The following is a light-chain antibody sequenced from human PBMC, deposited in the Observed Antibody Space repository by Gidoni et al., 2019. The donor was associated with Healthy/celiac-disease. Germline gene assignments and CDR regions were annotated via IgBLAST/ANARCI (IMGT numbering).Light chain of an antibody. V-gene: IGKV3-15*01. CDR2: GAS. Sequence: IVMTQSPATLSVSPGESATLSCRASQSVSSNLAWYQQKPGQAPRLLIYGASTRATGIPARFSGSGSGTEFTLTISSLQSEDFAVYYCQQYNNWHPYTFGQGTKLEIK. CDR3: QQYNNWHPYT. CDR1: QSVSSN. J-gene: IGKJ2*01.